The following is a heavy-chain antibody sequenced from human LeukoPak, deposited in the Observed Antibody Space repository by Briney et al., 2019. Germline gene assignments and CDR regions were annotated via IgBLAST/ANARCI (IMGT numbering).Heavy chain of an antibody. D-gene: IGHD1-26*01. CDR3: AKDEGSGSQQTDY. J-gene: IGHJ4*02. CDR2: ISWDGGST. V-gene: IGHV3-43D*03. CDR1: GFTFDDYA. Sequence: GGSLRLSCAASGFTFDDYAMHWVRQAPGKGLEWVSLISWDGGSTYYADSVKGRFTISRDNSKNSLYLQMNSLRAKDTALYYCAKDEGSGSQQTDYWGQGTLVTVSS.